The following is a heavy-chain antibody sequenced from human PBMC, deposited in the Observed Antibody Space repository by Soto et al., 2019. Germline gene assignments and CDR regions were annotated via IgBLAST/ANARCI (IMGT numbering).Heavy chain of an antibody. CDR2: ISGSGGST. D-gene: IGHD4-17*01. V-gene: IGHV3-23*01. CDR1: GFTCTSYD. CDR3: AKDFDYGDYVGFDY. Sequence: GSLRLSCAASGFTCTSYDMSRVRQAPGKGLEWVSAISGSGGSTYYADPVKGRFTISRDNSKNTLYLQMNSLRAEDTAVYYCAKDFDYGDYVGFDYWGQAILVTISS. J-gene: IGHJ4*02.